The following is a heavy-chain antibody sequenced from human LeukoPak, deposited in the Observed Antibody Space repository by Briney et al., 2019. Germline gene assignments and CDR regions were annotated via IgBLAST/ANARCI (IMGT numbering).Heavy chain of an antibody. Sequence: QSGGSLTLSCAASGFTFGNSWVHWVRQPPGRGLVWVSLINADGSTTTYADSVNGRFTISRDNARNTVSLQMNSLTIEDTAVYYCVVVVEPPDSDGFDVWGQGTMITVSS. CDR3: VVVVEPPDSDGFDV. J-gene: IGHJ3*01. V-gene: IGHV3-74*01. D-gene: IGHD1-14*01. CDR1: GFTFGNSW. CDR2: INADGSTT.